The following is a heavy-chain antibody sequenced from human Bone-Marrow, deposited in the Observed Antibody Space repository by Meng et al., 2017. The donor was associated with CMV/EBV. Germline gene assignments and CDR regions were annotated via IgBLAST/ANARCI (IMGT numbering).Heavy chain of an antibody. CDR1: GFTFTSSA. CDR2: IVVGSGNT. J-gene: IGHJ6*02. Sequence: SVKVSCKASGFTFTSSAVQWVRQARGQRLEWIGWIVVGSGNTNYAQKFQERVTITRDKSTSTAYMELSSLRSEDTAVYYCTGAESSSWYTNSYYYYYGMDVWGQGTTVAVSS. D-gene: IGHD6-13*01. V-gene: IGHV1-58*01. CDR3: TGAESSSWYTNSYYYYYGMDV.